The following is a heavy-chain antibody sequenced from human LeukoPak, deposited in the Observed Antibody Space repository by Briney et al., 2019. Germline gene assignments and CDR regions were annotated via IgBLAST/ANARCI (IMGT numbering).Heavy chain of an antibody. Sequence: SETLSLTCAVYGGSFSGYYWSWIRQPPGKGLEWIGEINHSGSTNYNPSLKSRVTISVDTSKNQFSLKLSSVTAADTAVYYCASSSPPRSSSWYFPFKYWGQGTLVTASS. CDR1: GGSFSGYY. CDR3: ASSSPPRSSSWYFPFKY. CDR2: INHSGST. J-gene: IGHJ4*02. D-gene: IGHD6-13*01. V-gene: IGHV4-34*01.